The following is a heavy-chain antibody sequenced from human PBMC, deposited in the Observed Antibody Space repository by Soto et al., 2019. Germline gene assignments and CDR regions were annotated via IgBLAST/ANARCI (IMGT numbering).Heavy chain of an antibody. J-gene: IGHJ6*02. Sequence: QVQLVQSGAEVKKPGASVKVSCKASGYTFTSYAMHWVRQAPGQRLEWMGWINAGNGNTKYSQKFQGRVTITRDTSASTAYMELSSLRSEDTAVYYCAKCSGILTGYYRGKYYYGMDVWGQGTTVTVSS. CDR2: INAGNGNT. CDR1: GYTFTSYA. D-gene: IGHD3-9*01. V-gene: IGHV1-3*01. CDR3: AKCSGILTGYYRGKYYYGMDV.